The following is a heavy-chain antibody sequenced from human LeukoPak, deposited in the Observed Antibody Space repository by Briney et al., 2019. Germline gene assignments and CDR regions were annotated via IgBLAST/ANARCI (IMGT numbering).Heavy chain of an antibody. Sequence: KPSETLSLTCTVSGGSISSYYWSWIRQPPGKGLEWIGYIYYSGSTNYNPSLKSRVTISVDTSKNQFSLKLSSVTAADTAVYYCARLLYSNSYDWYFDLWGRGTLVTVSS. CDR1: GGSISSYY. V-gene: IGHV4-59*01. J-gene: IGHJ2*01. D-gene: IGHD6-13*01. CDR2: IYYSGST. CDR3: ARLLYSNSYDWYFDL.